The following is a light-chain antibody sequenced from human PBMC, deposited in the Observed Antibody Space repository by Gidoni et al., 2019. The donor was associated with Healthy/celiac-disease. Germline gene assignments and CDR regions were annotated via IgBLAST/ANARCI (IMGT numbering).Light chain of an antibody. V-gene: IGKV1-27*01. CDR3: QKYTSAPKT. Sequence: DIQMTQSPSSLSESVGDRVPITCRASQGISNTLAWYQQKPGKVPTLLIYAASTLQSGVPSRFSGSGSGTDFTLTISRLQPEDVATYYCQKYTSAPKTFGQGTKVEI. CDR1: QGISNT. CDR2: AAS. J-gene: IGKJ1*01.